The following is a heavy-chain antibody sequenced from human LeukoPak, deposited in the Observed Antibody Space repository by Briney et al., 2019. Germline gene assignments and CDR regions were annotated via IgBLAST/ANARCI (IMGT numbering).Heavy chain of an antibody. CDR2: IYPGDSDT. V-gene: IGHV5-51*01. J-gene: IGHJ6*02. Sequence: GESLKISCQVSGHSFTNYWIGWVRQMPGKGLEWMGIIYPGDSDTRYSPSFQGQVTISADKSIRTAYLQWNSLKASGTAMYYCATRGDYGDFMDYGMDVWGQGTTVTVSS. CDR1: GHSFTNYW. D-gene: IGHD4-17*01. CDR3: ATRGDYGDFMDYGMDV.